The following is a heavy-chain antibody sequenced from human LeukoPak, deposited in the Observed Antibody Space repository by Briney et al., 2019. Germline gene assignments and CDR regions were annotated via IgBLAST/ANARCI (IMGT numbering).Heavy chain of an antibody. D-gene: IGHD1-1*01. J-gene: IGHJ4*02. CDR3: ARDRSAWNFDY. Sequence: ASVKVSCKASGYTFTSYYIHWVRQAPGQGLEWMGIINPSGGSTTYAQKFQGRVTMTRDTSTSTVYMELSSLRSEDTAVYYCARDRSAWNFDYWGQRTLVTVSS. V-gene: IGHV1-46*01. CDR1: GYTFTSYY. CDR2: INPSGGST.